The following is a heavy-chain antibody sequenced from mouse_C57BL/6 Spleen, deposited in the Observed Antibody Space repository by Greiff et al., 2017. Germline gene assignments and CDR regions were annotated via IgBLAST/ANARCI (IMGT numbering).Heavy chain of an antibody. D-gene: IGHD2-13*01. CDR2: IYPGDGDT. V-gene: IGHV1-82*01. CDR1: GYAFSSSW. J-gene: IGHJ4*01. CDR3: ARGEDYAMDY. Sequence: VQLQQSGPELVKPGASVKISCKASGYAFSSSWMNWVKQRSGKGLEWIGRIYPGDGDTNYNGKFKGKATLTADKSSSTAYMQLSSLTSEDSAVYFCARGEDYAMDYWGQGTSVTVSS.